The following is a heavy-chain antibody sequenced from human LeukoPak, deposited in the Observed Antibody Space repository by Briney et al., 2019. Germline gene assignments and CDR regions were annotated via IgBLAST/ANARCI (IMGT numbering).Heavy chain of an antibody. V-gene: IGHV4-30-4*01. CDR3: AGGGGSSGVLTFDY. Sequence: SETLSLTCTVSGGSISSGDYYWSWIRQPPGKGLEWIGYIYYSGSTYYNPSLKSRVTISVDTSKNQFSLKLSSVTAADTAVYYCAGGGGSSGVLTFDYWGQGALVTVSS. CDR2: IYYSGST. CDR1: GGSISSGDYY. J-gene: IGHJ4*02. D-gene: IGHD3-22*01.